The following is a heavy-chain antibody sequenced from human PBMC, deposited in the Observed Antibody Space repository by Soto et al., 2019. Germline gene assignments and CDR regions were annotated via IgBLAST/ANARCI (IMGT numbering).Heavy chain of an antibody. CDR3: ARDSGAYPLGALDV. Sequence: QVQLQESGPGLVKPSGTLSLTCAVLGGSINSYNCWNLVRQSPGKGLEWIGEMSHSGRAYYNSTLKSRLTISLDSSSNQFSMRLTSVTAADTAVYFCARDSGAYPLGALDVWGRGTLVTVSS. CDR1: GGSINSYNC. CDR2: MSHSGRA. D-gene: IGHD1-26*01. J-gene: IGHJ3*01. V-gene: IGHV4-4*02.